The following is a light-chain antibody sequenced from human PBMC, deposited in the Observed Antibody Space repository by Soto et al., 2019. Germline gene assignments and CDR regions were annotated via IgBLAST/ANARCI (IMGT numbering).Light chain of an antibody. V-gene: IGKV3-15*01. J-gene: IGKJ2*01. CDR1: QSVGSN. CDR3: QHYTNWPYT. Sequence: EIVMTQSPATLSVSPGERASLSCRASQSVGSNLAWYQQTAGQAPRLLIYGASTRATGIPARFSGSGSGTEFTLTISSLQSEDFAVYSCQHYTNWPYTVGQGTKLEIK. CDR2: GAS.